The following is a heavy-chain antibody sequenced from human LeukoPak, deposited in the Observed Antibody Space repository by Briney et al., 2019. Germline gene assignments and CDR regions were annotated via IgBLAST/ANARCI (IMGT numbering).Heavy chain of an antibody. CDR3: ARRGGSYSFDY. V-gene: IGHV4-59*01. J-gene: IGHJ4*02. CDR1: GGSISSYY. D-gene: IGHD1-26*01. Sequence: SETLSLTCTVSGGSISSYYWSWIRQPPGKGLEWIGCIYYSGSTNYNPSLKSRVTISVDTSKNQFSLKLSSVTAADTAVYYCARRGGSYSFDYWGQGTLVTVSS. CDR2: IYYSGST.